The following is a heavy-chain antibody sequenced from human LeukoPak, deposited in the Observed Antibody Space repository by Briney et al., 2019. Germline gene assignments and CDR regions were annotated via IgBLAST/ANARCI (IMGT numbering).Heavy chain of an antibody. D-gene: IGHD1-26*01. CDR3: ARDSSLSGINDAFDI. V-gene: IGHV1-2*02. CDR1: GYTFTGYY. Sequence: ASVTVSCKASGYTFTGYYMHWVRQAPGQGLEWMGWINPNSGGTNYAQKFQGRVTMTRDTSISTAYMELSRLRSDDTAVYYCARDSSLSGINDAFDIWGQGTMVTVSS. CDR2: INPNSGGT. J-gene: IGHJ3*02.